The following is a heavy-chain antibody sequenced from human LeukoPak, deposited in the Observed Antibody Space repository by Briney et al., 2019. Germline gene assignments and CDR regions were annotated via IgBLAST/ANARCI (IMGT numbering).Heavy chain of an antibody. J-gene: IGHJ4*02. CDR1: GFTDSSNY. Sequence: GGSLRLSCAASGFTDSSNYMNWVRQAPGKGLEGVSIIYSGGSTYYADSVKGRFTISRDNSKNTLYLQMNSLRAEDTAVYYCARGYCSGDSCYPAPFDYWGQGSLVTVSS. CDR2: IYSGGST. CDR3: ARGYCSGDSCYPAPFDY. D-gene: IGHD2-15*01. V-gene: IGHV3-53*01.